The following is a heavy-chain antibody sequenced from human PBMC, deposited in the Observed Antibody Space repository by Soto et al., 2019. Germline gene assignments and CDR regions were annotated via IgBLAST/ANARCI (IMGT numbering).Heavy chain of an antibody. CDR3: GRDRNRYGMDV. CDR1: GGTFSSYA. CDR2: IIPIFGTA. J-gene: IGHJ6*02. Sequence: SVNVSWKASGGTFSSYAIRWVRQAPGQGLEWMGGIIPIFGTANYAQKFQGRVTITADESTSTAYMELSSPRSEDTAVYYCGRDRNRYGMDVWGQGTTVTVSS. V-gene: IGHV1-69*01.